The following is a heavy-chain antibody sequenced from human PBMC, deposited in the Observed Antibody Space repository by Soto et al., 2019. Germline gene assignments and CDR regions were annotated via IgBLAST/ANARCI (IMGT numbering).Heavy chain of an antibody. CDR3: ARAVWSITMVRGVIPPVGMDV. CDR1: GVSISSGDYY. D-gene: IGHD3-10*01. Sequence: SETLSLTCTVSGVSISSGDYYWSWIRQPPGKGLEWIGYIYYSGSTYYNPSLKSRVTISVDTSKNQFSLKLSSVTAADTAVYYCARAVWSITMVRGVIPPVGMDVWGQGTTVTVSS. V-gene: IGHV4-30-4*01. CDR2: IYYSGST. J-gene: IGHJ6*02.